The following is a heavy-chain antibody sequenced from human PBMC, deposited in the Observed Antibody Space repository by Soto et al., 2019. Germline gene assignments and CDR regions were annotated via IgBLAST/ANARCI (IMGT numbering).Heavy chain of an antibody. D-gene: IGHD3-3*02. J-gene: IGHJ5*02. CDR1: GGSISSSSYY. Sequence: SETQSLTCTVAGGSISSSSYYWSWIRQPPGKGLEWIGSIYYSGSTYYNPSLKSRVTISVDTSKNQFSLKLSSVTAADTAVYYCASPKIAFYNWFDPWGQGTLVTVSS. V-gene: IGHV4-39*01. CDR2: IYYSGST. CDR3: ASPKIAFYNWFDP.